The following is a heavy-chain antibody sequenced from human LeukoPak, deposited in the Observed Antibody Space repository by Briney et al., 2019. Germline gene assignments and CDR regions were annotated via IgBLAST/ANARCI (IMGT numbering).Heavy chain of an antibody. V-gene: IGHV1-3*01. J-gene: IGHJ4*02. CDR2: INAGNGNT. Sequence: ASVKVSCKASGYTFTSYAMHWVRQAPGQRLEWMGWINAGNGNTKYSQKFQGRVAMTRDTSTSTVYMELSSLRSEDTAVYYCARGLYSNPLDYWGQGTLVTVSS. CDR1: GYTFTSYA. CDR3: ARGLYSNPLDY. D-gene: IGHD4-11*01.